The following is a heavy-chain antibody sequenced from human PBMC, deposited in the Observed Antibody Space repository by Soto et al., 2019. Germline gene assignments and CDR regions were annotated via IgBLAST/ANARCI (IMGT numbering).Heavy chain of an antibody. CDR1: GGSISSYY. CDR2: IYYSGST. V-gene: IGHV4-59*01. CDR3: ARGGWYCSSTSRYQWFDP. Sequence: SETLSLTCTFSGGSISSYYWSWIRQPPGKGLEWIGYIYYSGSTNYNPSLKSRVTISVDTSKNQFSLKLSSVTAADTAVYYCARGGWYCSSTSRYQWFDPWGQGTLVTVS. D-gene: IGHD2-2*01. J-gene: IGHJ5*02.